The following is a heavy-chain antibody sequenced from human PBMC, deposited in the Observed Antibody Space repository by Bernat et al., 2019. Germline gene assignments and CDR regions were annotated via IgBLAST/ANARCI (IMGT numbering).Heavy chain of an antibody. CDR1: GGSFSGYY. V-gene: IGHV4-34*01. CDR3: ARARRSISSLFDY. D-gene: IGHD6-6*01. Sequence: QVQLQQWGAGLLKPSETLSLTCAVYGGSFSGYYWSWIRQPPGKGLEWIGEINHSGSTNYNPSLKSRVTISVDTSKNQFSLKLSSVTAADTAVYYCARARRSISSLFDYWGQGTLVTVSS. J-gene: IGHJ4*02. CDR2: INHSGST.